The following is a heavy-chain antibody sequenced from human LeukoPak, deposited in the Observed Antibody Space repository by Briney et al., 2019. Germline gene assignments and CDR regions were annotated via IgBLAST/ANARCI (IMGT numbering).Heavy chain of an antibody. D-gene: IGHD3-22*01. CDR1: GFTFSSYS. V-gene: IGHV3-21*01. J-gene: IGHJ4*02. CDR2: ISSSSSYI. Sequence: GGSLRLSCAASGFTFSSYSMNWVRRAPGKGLEWVSSISSSSSYIYYADSVKGRFTISRDNAKNSLYLQMNSLRAEDTAVYYCARGGPGSYDSSGSLDFWGQGTLVTVSS. CDR3: ARGGPGSYDSSGSLDF.